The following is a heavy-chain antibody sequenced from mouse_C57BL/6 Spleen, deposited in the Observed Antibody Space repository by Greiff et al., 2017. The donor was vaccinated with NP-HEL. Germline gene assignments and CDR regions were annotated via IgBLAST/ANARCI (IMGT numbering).Heavy chain of an antibody. V-gene: IGHV1-82*01. CDR3: ARHGYFDV. Sequence: QVQLKESGPELVKPGASVKISCKASGYAFSSSWMNWVKQRPGKGLEWIGRIYPGDGDTNYNGKFKGKATLTADKSSSTAYMQLSSLTSEDSAVYFCARHGYFDVWGTGTTVTVSS. J-gene: IGHJ1*03. CDR1: GYAFSSSW. CDR2: IYPGDGDT.